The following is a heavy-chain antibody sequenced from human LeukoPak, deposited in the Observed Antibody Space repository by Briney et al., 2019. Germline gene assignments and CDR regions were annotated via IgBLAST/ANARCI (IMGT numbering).Heavy chain of an antibody. CDR1: GGSISSGDYY. J-gene: IGHJ5*02. V-gene: IGHV4-30-4*08. Sequence: SETLSLTCTVSGGSISSGDYYWSWIRQPPGKGLEWIGYIYYSGSTYYNPSLKSRITISVDTSKNQFSLKLSSVTAADTAVYYCARVGRSSTSCYTTDINWFDPWGQGTLVTVSS. CDR2: IYYSGST. CDR3: ARVGRSSTSCYTTDINWFDP. D-gene: IGHD2-2*02.